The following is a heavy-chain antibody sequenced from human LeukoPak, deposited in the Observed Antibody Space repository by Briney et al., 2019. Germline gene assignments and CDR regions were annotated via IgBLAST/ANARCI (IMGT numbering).Heavy chain of an antibody. V-gene: IGHV3-73*01. D-gene: IGHD4-17*01. CDR1: GFTFSGSA. CDR2: IRSKANSYAT. J-gene: IGHJ6*03. CDR3: LRDDYGDYDLERQRPYYYYMDV. Sequence: GGSLRLSCAASGFTFSGSAMHWVRQASGKGLEWVGRIRSKANSYATAYAASVKGRFTISRDDSKNTAYLQMNSLKTEDTAVYYCLRDDYGDYDLERQRPYYYYMDVWGKGTTVTVSS.